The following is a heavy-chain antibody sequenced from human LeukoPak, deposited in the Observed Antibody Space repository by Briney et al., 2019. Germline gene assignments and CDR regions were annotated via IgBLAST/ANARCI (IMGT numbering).Heavy chain of an antibody. CDR1: GLTVSNHW. CDR3: ASLDTAKQPLANH. D-gene: IGHD5-18*01. J-gene: IGHJ5*02. CDR2: IREERGQE. V-gene: IGHV3-7*03. Sequence: GGSLRLSCVASGLTVSNHWLSWVRQAPGKGLEWVANIREERGQEYYVDSVKGRFTISKNSAKNSLYLQMNTLRVEDTAMYYCASLDTAKQPLANHWGQGTLVTVSS.